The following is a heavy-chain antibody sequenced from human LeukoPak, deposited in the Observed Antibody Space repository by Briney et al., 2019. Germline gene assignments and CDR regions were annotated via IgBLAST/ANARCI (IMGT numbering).Heavy chain of an antibody. CDR3: ARDSGRYFDWLESDY. J-gene: IGHJ4*02. CDR2: INPSGGST. CDR1: GYTFTSYY. V-gene: IGHV1-46*01. D-gene: IGHD3-9*01. Sequence: GPSVTVSCKASGYTFTSYYMHWVRQTPGQGLEWMGIINPSGGSTSYAQKFQGRVTMTRDTSTSTVYMELSSLRSEDTAVYYCARDSGRYFDWLESDYWGQGTLVTVSS.